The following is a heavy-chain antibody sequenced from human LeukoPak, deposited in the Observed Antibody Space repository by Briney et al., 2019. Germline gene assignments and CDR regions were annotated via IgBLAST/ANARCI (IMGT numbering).Heavy chain of an antibody. Sequence: SETLSLTCTVSGGSISSGSYYWSWIRQPAGKGLEWIGRIYTSGSTNYNPSLKSRVTISVDTSKNQFSLKLSSVTAADTAVYYCARIVRRLSGSYSPDAFDIWGQGTMVTVSS. V-gene: IGHV4-61*02. CDR2: IYTSGST. D-gene: IGHD3-10*01. J-gene: IGHJ3*02. CDR3: ARIVRRLSGSYSPDAFDI. CDR1: GGSISSGSYY.